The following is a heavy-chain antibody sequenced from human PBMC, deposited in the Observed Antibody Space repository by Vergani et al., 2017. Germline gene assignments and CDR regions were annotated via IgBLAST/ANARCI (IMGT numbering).Heavy chain of an antibody. CDR3: AKXGRKNSDYGYFDY. J-gene: IGHJ4*02. CDR2: IGYDGRIK. CDR1: GFSFNTYG. V-gene: IGHV3-30*02. Sequence: QVQLVETGGGVVQPGGSLRLYCATSGFSFNTYGAHWVRQAPGKGLEWVAFIGYDGRIKYNVDSVKGRFTISRDTSKKTLSLQMRSLRADDTAVYYCAKXGRKNSDYGYFDYWGQGTLVTVSS. D-gene: IGHD4-17*01.